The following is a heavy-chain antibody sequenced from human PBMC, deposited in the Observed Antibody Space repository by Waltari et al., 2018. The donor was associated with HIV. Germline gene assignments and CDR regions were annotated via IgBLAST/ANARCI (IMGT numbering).Heavy chain of an antibody. J-gene: IGHJ3*02. V-gene: IGHV1-2*02. CDR3: ARQMTFYDALDI. CDR2: IYPNSGDT. Sequence: QVQLVQSGAEVRKPGASVKVSCKTYGYTFTDYYIHWVRQAPGQGPEWMGWIYPNSGDTHFAEKFQGRVTLTRDTSIRTAYVEVSNLRSDDTAVYYCARQMTFYDALDIWGQGTMVSVSS. CDR1: GYTFTDYY.